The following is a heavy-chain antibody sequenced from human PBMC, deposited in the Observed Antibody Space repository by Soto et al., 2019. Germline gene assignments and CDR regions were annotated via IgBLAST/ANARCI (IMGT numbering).Heavy chain of an antibody. CDR3: AMVSEATNSYYFEY. CDR1: VFTFSSYG. CDR2: IWYDGSNK. D-gene: IGHD1-26*01. V-gene: IGHV3-33*01. J-gene: IGHJ4*02. Sequence: PVGSLRLSCASSVFTFSSYGMHCVRHSPGKGLEWVAVIWYDGSNKYYADSVKGRFTISRDNSKNTLYLQMNSLRAEDTAVYYCAMVSEATNSYYFEYWGQGTLVNVSS.